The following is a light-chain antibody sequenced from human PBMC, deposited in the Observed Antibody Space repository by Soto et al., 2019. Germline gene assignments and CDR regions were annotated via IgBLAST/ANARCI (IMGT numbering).Light chain of an antibody. CDR2: AAS. J-gene: IGKJ4*01. Sequence: DLQMTQSPSSVSASVADRVVITYRASQDISNYLAWYQQKPGDAPELLIYAASRLKRGVPSRFSGSGSGTDFTLIIDSLQPEDFATYYCQQADIFPLTFGGGTKVEI. V-gene: IGKV1-12*01. CDR3: QQADIFPLT. CDR1: QDISNY.